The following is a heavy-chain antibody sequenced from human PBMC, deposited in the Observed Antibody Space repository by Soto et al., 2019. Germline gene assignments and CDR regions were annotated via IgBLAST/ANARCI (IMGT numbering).Heavy chain of an antibody. CDR3: AGPVVGLVSNVPDDFDY. J-gene: IGHJ4*02. CDR1: CYSIGSGYF. V-gene: IGHV4-38-2*01. D-gene: IGHD6-19*01. CDR2: MHNSGRA. Sequence: SETLSLTCAVSCYSIGSGYFWGGIRQSPGKGLEWIGGMHNSGRAHYSPSLRSRLSISLDRSKNQFSLKMNSVSAAHTAMYDRAGPVVGLVSNVPDDFDYWVQGAQVT.